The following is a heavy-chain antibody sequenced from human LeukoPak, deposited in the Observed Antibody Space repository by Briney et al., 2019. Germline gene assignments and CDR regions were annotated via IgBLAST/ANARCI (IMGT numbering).Heavy chain of an antibody. CDR2: INWNGGST. Sequence: PGGSLRLSCAASGFTFDDYGMSWVRQAPGKGLEWVSGINWNGGSTGYADSVKGRFTISRDNAKNSLYLQMNSLRAEDTAVYYCARDYYYGSGSYYNYWGQGTLVTVSS. V-gene: IGHV3-20*04. J-gene: IGHJ4*02. D-gene: IGHD3-10*01. CDR3: ARDYYYGSGSYYNY. CDR1: GFTFDDYG.